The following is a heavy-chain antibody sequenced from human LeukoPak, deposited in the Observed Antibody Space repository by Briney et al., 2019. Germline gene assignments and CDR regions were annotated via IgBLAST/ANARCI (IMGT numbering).Heavy chain of an antibody. CDR2: IDYDGGSG. CDR3: TRNSGWYGLS. CDR1: GFTLSSYE. Sequence: GSLRLSCTVSGFTLSSYEMSWIRQAPGKGLEWVSSIDYDGGSGHYADSVKGRFTISRDNSNNTLFLHLNSLRGEDTAVYYCTRNSGWYGLSWGQGTLVTVSS. V-gene: IGHV3-23*01. D-gene: IGHD6-19*01. J-gene: IGHJ1*01.